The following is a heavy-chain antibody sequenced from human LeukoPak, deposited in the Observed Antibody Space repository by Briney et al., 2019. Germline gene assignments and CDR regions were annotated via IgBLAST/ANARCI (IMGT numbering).Heavy chain of an antibody. CDR3: ATGLGDFWNFDY. D-gene: IGHD4-17*01. V-gene: IGHV1-69-2*01. CDR1: GYTFTDYY. Sequence: GASVKVSCKVSGYTFTDYYMHWVQQAPGKGLEWMGLVDPEDGETIYAEKFQGRVTITADTSIDTAYMELSSLRSEDTAVYYCATGLGDFWNFDYWGQGTLVTVSS. J-gene: IGHJ4*02. CDR2: VDPEDGET.